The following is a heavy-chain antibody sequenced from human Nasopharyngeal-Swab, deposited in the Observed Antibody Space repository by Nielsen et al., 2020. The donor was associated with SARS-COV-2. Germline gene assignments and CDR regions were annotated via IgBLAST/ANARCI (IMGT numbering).Heavy chain of an antibody. CDR2: IDAGGGNT. Sequence: GESLKISCAASGFTFSTYAMTWVRQAPGKGLEWVSTIDAGGGNTWYADSVKGRFTISRDNSKNSLYLQMDSLRAEDTAVYYCARMVFRGIPNWGQGTLVTVSS. V-gene: IGHV3-23*01. CDR1: GFTFSTYA. D-gene: IGHD3-10*01. J-gene: IGHJ4*02. CDR3: ARMVFRGIPN.